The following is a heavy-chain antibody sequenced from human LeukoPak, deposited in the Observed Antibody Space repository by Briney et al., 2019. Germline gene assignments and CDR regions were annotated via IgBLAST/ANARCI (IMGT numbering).Heavy chain of an antibody. Sequence: GGSLRLSCAASGFTFEDYAMHRVRQAPGTGLEWVSLISGDEGSTQYTDSVKVRFTISRDNSKNSLYLQMNSLRTEDTALYYCAKDIGRYCSGGSCYSAYYYYGMDVWGQGTTVTVSS. CDR3: AKDIGRYCSGGSCYSAYYYYGMDV. CDR1: GFTFEDYA. CDR2: ISGDEGST. J-gene: IGHJ6*02. V-gene: IGHV3-43*02. D-gene: IGHD2-15*01.